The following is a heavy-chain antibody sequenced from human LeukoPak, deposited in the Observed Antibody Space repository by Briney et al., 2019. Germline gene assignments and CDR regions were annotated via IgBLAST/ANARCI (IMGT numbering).Heavy chain of an antibody. CDR1: GGSISSSSYY. J-gene: IGHJ3*02. CDR3: ARDGGYYASYGLGAFDI. D-gene: IGHD3-22*01. Sequence: PSETLSLTCTVSGGSISSSSYYWGWIRQPPGKGLEWIGSIYYSGSTYYNPSLKSRVIISGDTSKNQFSLKLSSVTAADTAVYYCARDGGYYASYGLGAFDIWGQGTMVTVSS. CDR2: IYYSGST. V-gene: IGHV4-39*07.